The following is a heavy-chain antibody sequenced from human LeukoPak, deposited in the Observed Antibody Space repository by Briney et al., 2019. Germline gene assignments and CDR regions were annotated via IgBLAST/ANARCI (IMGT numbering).Heavy chain of an antibody. CDR3: ARGRGNSSSWYWDY. J-gene: IGHJ4*02. V-gene: IGHV3-7*01. CDR1: GFTFSSYW. CDR2: IKQDGSEK. D-gene: IGHD6-13*01. Sequence: PGGSLRLSCAASGFTFSSYWMTWVRQAPGRWLEWVANIKQDGSEKCYVDSAKGRFTISRDNGKKSLYLQMNSLRVEDTAVYYCARGRGNSSSWYWDYWGQGTLVTVSS.